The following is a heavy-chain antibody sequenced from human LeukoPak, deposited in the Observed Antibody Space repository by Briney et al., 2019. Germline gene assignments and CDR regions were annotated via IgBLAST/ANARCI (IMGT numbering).Heavy chain of an antibody. CDR3: ARDPGRGYTYGYGFDY. D-gene: IGHD5-18*01. J-gene: IGHJ4*02. CDR2: IWYDGSNK. V-gene: IGHV3-33*01. CDR1: RFTFSNYG. Sequence: GRSLRLSCAASRFTFSNYGMHWVRQAPGKGLEWVAVIWYDGSNKYYADSVKGRFTISRDNSKNTLYLQMNCLRAEDTAVYYCARDPGRGYTYGYGFDYWGQGTLVTVSS.